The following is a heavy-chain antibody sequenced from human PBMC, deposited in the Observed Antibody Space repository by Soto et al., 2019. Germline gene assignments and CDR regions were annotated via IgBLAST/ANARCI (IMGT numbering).Heavy chain of an antibody. J-gene: IGHJ4*02. CDR3: AKTSSGELLDS. CDR2: IRPHNGDT. V-gene: IGHV1-18*01. Sequence: ASVKVSSKASGGTFSSYAISWVRQAPGQGLEWMGWIRPHNGDTYYAQNIQGKVAMTTDTSTNTAYKELRSLRSVDTAVYYCAKTSSGELLDSWGQGTPVTAPQ. CDR1: GGTFSSYA. D-gene: IGHD3-10*01.